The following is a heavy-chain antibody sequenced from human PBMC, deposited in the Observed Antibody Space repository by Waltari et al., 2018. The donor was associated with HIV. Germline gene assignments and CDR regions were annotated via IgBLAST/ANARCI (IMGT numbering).Heavy chain of an antibody. CDR3: ARAGRYCSSTSCYHGMDV. J-gene: IGHJ6*02. CDR1: GYTFTSYD. D-gene: IGHD2-2*01. CDR2: MNPNSGNT. Sequence: QVQLVQSGAEVKQPGASVKVSCKASGYTFTSYDINWVREAPGIGLEWMGWMNPNSGNTGYAQKFQGRVTMTRNTSISTAYMELSSLRSEDTAVYYCARAGRYCSSTSCYHGMDVWGQGTTVTVSS. V-gene: IGHV1-8*01.